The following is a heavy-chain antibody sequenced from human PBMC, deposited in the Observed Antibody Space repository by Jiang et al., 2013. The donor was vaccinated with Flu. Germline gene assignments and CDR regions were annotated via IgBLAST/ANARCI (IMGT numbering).Heavy chain of an antibody. CDR3: VREPRIHFDVSGRRPFDF. D-gene: IGHD3-22*01. Sequence: LLKPSETLSLTCTVSGGSVRNTSSFWGWIRQSPGKGLEWIGNVYYSGRASYNPSFGRRVDVSVDAPKNQFFLNLDSVTATDTAVYYCVREPRIHFDVSGRRPFDFWGQGTLVTVAS. J-gene: IGHJ4*02. CDR1: GGSVRNTSSF. V-gene: IGHV4-39*07. CDR2: VYYSGRA.